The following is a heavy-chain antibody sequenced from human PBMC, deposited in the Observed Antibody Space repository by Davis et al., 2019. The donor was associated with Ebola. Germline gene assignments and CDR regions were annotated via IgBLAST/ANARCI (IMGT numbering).Heavy chain of an antibody. CDR1: GFTFSSYW. D-gene: IGHD2-15*01. J-gene: IGHJ6*02. CDR2: IQPAGSEN. CDR3: ARDEGCSGGSCFYYYYYGMDV. Sequence: ESLKTPCAAPGFTFSSYWLSWVRQAPGKGLEWVANIQPAGSENYEVDSVKGRFTISRDNAKNSLYLQMNSLRAEDTAVYYCARDEGCSGGSCFYYYYYGMDVWGQGTTVTVSS. V-gene: IGHV3-7*03.